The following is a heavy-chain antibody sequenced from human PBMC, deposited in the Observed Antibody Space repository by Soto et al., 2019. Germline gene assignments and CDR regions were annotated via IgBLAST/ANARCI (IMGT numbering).Heavy chain of an antibody. V-gene: IGHV3-33*01. Sequence: QVQLVESGGGVVQPGRSLRLSCAASGFTFSSYGMHWVRQAPGKGLEWVAVIWYDGSNKYYADSVKGRFTISRDNSKNTLYLQMNSLRAEDTAVYYCAWEKHQLLSYGMDVWGQGTTVTVSS. CDR3: AWEKHQLLSYGMDV. J-gene: IGHJ6*02. CDR2: IWYDGSNK. CDR1: GFTFSSYG. D-gene: IGHD2-2*01.